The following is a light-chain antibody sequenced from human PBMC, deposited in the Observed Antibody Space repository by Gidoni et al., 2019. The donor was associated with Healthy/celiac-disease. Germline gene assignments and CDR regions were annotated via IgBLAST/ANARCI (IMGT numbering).Light chain of an antibody. CDR2: DAS. J-gene: IGKJ5*01. CDR1: QSVSSY. CDR3: QQRNNWPPIT. V-gene: IGKV3-11*01. Sequence: ELVLTQSPATLSLSPGERATLSCRASQSVSSYLAWYQQKPGQAPRLLIYDASNRATGLPARFSGSGSGTDFTLTISSLEPEDFAVYYCQQRNNWPPITFGQGTRLEIK.